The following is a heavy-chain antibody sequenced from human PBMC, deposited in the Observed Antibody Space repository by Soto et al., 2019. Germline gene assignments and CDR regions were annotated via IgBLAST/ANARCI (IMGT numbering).Heavy chain of an antibody. J-gene: IGHJ6*04. CDR3: ARSYLGDGVDV. CDR2: MTGSSCFT. CDR1: GFIFSSST. V-gene: IGHV3-21*01. Sequence: EMQLVESGGGLVKPGGSLRLSCEASGFIFSSSTMNWVRQAPGKGLEWCSSMTGSSCFTEYAASVKGRFTISRDNAKHSLYLQMNSLRAEDTAVYYWARSYLGDGVDVWGKGTTVTVSS. D-gene: IGHD3-10*01.